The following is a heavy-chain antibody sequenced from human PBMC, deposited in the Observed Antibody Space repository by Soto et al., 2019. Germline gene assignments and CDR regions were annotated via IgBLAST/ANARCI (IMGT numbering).Heavy chain of an antibody. J-gene: IGHJ6*03. D-gene: IGHD3-10*01. CDR2: IYRSGST. V-gene: IGHV4-4*02. Sequence: SETLSLTCAVSSGSISTSNWWSWVRQPPGKGLEWIGEIYRSGSTNYNPSLKSRVTISVDKPKNQFSLKLSSVTAADTAVYYCARGNRDYYYYMDVWGKGTTVTVSS. CDR3: ARGNRDYYYYMDV. CDR1: SGSISTSNW.